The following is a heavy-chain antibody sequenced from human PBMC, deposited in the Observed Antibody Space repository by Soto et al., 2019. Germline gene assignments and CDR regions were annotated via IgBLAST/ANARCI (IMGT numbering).Heavy chain of an antibody. Sequence: EVELLESGGDLVQPGGSLRLSCAASGFTFSRYDMNWVRQAPGKGLEWVSAIGVYANTYYADSVKGRFTISRDDSRNTVHLQLNSLRVGDTAVYYCAKESTVGSPGDYFDSWGQGTLVTVSS. CDR2: IGVYANT. J-gene: IGHJ4*02. D-gene: IGHD1-26*01. CDR1: GFTFSRYD. CDR3: AKESTVGSPGDYFDS. V-gene: IGHV3-23*01.